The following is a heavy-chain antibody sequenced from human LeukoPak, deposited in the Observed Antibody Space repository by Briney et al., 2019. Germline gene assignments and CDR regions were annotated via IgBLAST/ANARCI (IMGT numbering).Heavy chain of an antibody. CDR1: GGSFSGYY. J-gene: IGHJ3*02. Sequence: SETLSLTCAVYGGSFSGYYWSWIRQPPGKGLEWIGEINHSGSTNYNPSLKSRVTISVGTSKNQFSLKLSSVTAADTAVYYCARGREDDFWSGYYNSGPDAFDIWGQGTMVTVSS. D-gene: IGHD3-3*01. CDR3: ARGREDDFWSGYYNSGPDAFDI. V-gene: IGHV4-34*01. CDR2: INHSGST.